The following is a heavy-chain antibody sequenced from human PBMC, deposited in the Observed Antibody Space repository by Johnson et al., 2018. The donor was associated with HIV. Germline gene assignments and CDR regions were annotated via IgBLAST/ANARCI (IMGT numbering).Heavy chain of an antibody. V-gene: IGHV3-30*18. CDR2: ISNDGSNK. J-gene: IGHJ3*02. Sequence: QVQLVESGGDVVQPGTSLRLFCAASGFSFSNSVMHWVRRAPGKGLEWVASISNDGSNKFYADSVKGRFTISRDNSRNTLDLQMSSLRPADTAVYYCVKEGTTVTTFLVYHIWGQGTRVTVSS. D-gene: IGHD4-17*01. CDR3: VKEGTTVTTFLVYHI. CDR1: GFSFSNSV.